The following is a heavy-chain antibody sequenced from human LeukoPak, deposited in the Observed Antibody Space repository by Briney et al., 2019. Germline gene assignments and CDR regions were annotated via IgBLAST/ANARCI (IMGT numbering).Heavy chain of an antibody. CDR3: ARAEYDRSGSIYYYYGMDI. CDR1: GFTFSSYS. CDR2: ISYDGSNK. J-gene: IGHJ6*02. D-gene: IGHD3-22*01. V-gene: IGHV3-30-3*01. Sequence: GGSLRLSCAASGFTFSSYSMHWVRQAPGKGLEWVAVISYDGSNKYNADSVKGRFTISRDNSKNTLYLQMNSLGREDMAEYYCARAEYDRSGSIYYYYGMDIWGQGTTVTVSS.